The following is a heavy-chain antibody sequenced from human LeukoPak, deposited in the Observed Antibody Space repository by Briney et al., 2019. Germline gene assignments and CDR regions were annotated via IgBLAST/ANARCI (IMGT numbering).Heavy chain of an antibody. V-gene: IGHV4-34*12. CDR1: GGSFSGYY. CDR2: IIHRGST. CDR3: ARSGSGHGEFFQY. J-gene: IGHJ1*01. D-gene: IGHD2-15*01. Sequence: SETLSLTCAVYGGSFSGYYWSWIRQPPGKGLEWIGEIIHRGSTNYNPSLKSRLTISVDTSKNQFSLKLSSVTAADTAVYYCARSGSGHGEFFQYWGQGTLVTVSS.